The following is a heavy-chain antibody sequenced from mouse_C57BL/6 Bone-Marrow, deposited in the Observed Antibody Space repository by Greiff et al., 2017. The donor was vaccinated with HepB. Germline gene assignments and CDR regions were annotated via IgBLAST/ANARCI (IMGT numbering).Heavy chain of an antibody. J-gene: IGHJ3*01. Sequence: QVQLQQSGAELARPGASVKLSCKASGYTFTSYGISWVKQRTGQGLEWIGEIYPRSGNTYYNEKFKGKATLTADKSSSTAYMELRSLQSEDSAVYFCARTYYYGSLFAYWGQGTLVTVSA. CDR3: ARTYYYGSLFAY. D-gene: IGHD1-1*01. CDR2: IYPRSGNT. CDR1: GYTFTSYG. V-gene: IGHV1-81*01.